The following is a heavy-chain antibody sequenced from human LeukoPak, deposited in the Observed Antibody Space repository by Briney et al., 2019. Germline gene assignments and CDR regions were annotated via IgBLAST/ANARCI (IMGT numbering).Heavy chain of an antibody. Sequence: SSETLSLTCTVSGGSIISYYWSWIRQPAGKALEWIGRIYTSGSTNYNPSLKSRVTMSVDMSKNQFSLKLSSVTAADTAVYYCARAGYSSGWYAFDPWGQGTLVTVSS. CDR2: IYTSGST. CDR3: ARAGYSSGWYAFDP. J-gene: IGHJ5*02. CDR1: GGSIISYY. V-gene: IGHV4-4*07. D-gene: IGHD6-19*01.